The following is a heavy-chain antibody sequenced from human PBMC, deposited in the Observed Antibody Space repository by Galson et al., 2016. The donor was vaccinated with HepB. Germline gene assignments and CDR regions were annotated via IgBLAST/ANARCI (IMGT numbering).Heavy chain of an antibody. D-gene: IGHD3-16*01. Sequence: SLRLSCAASGFPFSDYYMTWIRQTPGKGLEWVTHMSSRGIYTKYADSEKGRFTISRDYTKNSLYLQMNSLRAEDTAVYYCARGGKSDEGDFYGMDVWGQGTTVTVSS. CDR2: MSSRGIYT. CDR3: ARGGKSDEGDFYGMDV. CDR1: GFPFSDYY. V-gene: IGHV3-11*06. J-gene: IGHJ6*02.